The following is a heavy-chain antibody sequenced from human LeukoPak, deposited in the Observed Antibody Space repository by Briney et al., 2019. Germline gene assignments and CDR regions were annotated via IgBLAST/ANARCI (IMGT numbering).Heavy chain of an antibody. D-gene: IGHD3-10*01. CDR2: IYYRGPT. CDR3: ARLLSYYGSGSYCLGLLDP. CDR1: GGPISSSSYY. J-gene: IGHJ5*02. V-gene: IGHV4-39*01. Sequence: SETLSLTCSVSGGPISSSSYYGGGIRQPPAKGLEWIGSIYYRGPTYYNPSLKSRVTISVDTSQNPFSLQLSSVAAADTALYYCARLLSYYGSGSYCLGLLDPSGQGTLVTVSS.